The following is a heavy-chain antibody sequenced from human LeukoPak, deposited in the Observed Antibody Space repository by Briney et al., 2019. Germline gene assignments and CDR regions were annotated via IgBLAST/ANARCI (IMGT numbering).Heavy chain of an antibody. CDR2: MNPNSGNT. J-gene: IGHJ4*02. D-gene: IGHD5-18*01. V-gene: IGHV1-8*01. CDR3: ARGRRFGAAMVGAY. CDR1: GYTFTSYD. Sequence: ASVTVSCKASGYTFTSYDINWVRQATGQGLEWMGWMNPNSGNTGYAQKFQGRVTITRNTSISTAYMELSSLRSEDTAVYYCARGRRFGAAMVGAYWGQGTLVTVSS.